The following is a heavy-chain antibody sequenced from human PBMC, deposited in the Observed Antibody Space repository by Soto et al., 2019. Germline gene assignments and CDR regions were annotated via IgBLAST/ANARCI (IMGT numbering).Heavy chain of an antibody. CDR2: IYYSGST. CDR1: GGSISSGGYY. V-gene: IGHV4-31*03. D-gene: IGHD3-22*01. J-gene: IGHJ3*02. Sequence: QVQLQESGPGLVKPSQTLSLTCTVSGGSISSGGYYWSWIRQHPGKGLEWIGYIYYSGSTYYNPSLKSRVTRTVDTSKNQFSLKLSSVTAADTAVYYCARVEVVVMYAFDIWGQGTMVTVSS. CDR3: ARVEVVVMYAFDI.